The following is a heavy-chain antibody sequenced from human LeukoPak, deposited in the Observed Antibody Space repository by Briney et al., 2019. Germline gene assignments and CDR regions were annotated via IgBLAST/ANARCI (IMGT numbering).Heavy chain of an antibody. J-gene: IGHJ4*02. CDR2: INPNSGGT. CDR3: TRDLPSDRSSSVENFAY. Sequence: ASVKVSCKASGYTFTGYYMHWVRQAPGQGLEWMGWINPNSGGTNYAQKFQGRVTMTRDTSISTAYMELSRLRSDDTAVYYCTRDLPSDRSSSVENFAYWGQGTLVTVSS. V-gene: IGHV1-2*02. D-gene: IGHD6-6*01. CDR1: GYTFTGYY.